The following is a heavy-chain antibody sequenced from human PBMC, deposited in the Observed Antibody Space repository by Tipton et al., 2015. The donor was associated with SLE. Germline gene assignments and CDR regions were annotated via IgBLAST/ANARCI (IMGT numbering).Heavy chain of an antibody. Sequence: TLSLTCTVSGYSLSTGYYWGWIRQPPAKGLEWIGSIYHSGTTYYNPSLQSRVSMSVDTPKNYFSLKLTSVTAADTAMYYCARVERWVQNRGVDSWGQGTLVTVSS. CDR2: IYHSGTT. D-gene: IGHD5-24*01. V-gene: IGHV4-38-2*02. CDR1: GYSLSTGYY. CDR3: ARVERWVQNRGVDS. J-gene: IGHJ5*01.